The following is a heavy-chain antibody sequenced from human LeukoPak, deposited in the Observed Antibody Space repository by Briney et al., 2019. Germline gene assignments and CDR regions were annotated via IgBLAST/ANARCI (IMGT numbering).Heavy chain of an antibody. CDR1: GFTFSDYY. V-gene: IGHV3-11*04. CDR2: ISSSGSTI. Sequence: GGSLRLSCAASGFTFSDYYMSWIRQAPGKGLEWVSYISSSGSTIYYADSVKGRFTISRDNAKNSLYLQMNSLRAEDTAVYYCARVDYYGSGSYWRMDYYYYMDVWGKGTTVTVSS. CDR3: ARVDYYGSGSYWRMDYYYYMDV. D-gene: IGHD3-10*01. J-gene: IGHJ6*03.